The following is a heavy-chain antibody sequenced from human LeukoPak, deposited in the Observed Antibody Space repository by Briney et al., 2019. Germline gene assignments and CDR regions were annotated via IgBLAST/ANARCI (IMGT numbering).Heavy chain of an antibody. CDR3: AREGPGGFDI. CDR2: IYYSGST. V-gene: IGHV4-39*07. Sequence: SETLSLTCTVSGGSISSSSYYWGWIRQPPGKGLEWIGSIYYSGSTYYNPSLKSRVTISVDTSKNQFSLKLSSVTAADTAVYYCAREGPGGFDIWGQGTMVTVSS. D-gene: IGHD3-10*01. J-gene: IGHJ3*02. CDR1: GGSISSSSYY.